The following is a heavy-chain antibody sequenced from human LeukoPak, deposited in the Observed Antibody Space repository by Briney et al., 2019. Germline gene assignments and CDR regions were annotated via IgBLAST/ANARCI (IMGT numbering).Heavy chain of an antibody. CDR2: IKAEGGET. CDR1: ELRFTNYW. J-gene: IGHJ2*01. CDR3: AGGMLWTFWYFDL. V-gene: IGHV3-7*01. D-gene: IGHD2-21*01. Sequence: GGSLRLSCAASELRFTNYWMMWVRQAPGKGLEWVAKIKAEGGETIYIDSVKGRLTISRDDATTSLYLQVISLSVDDTAIYYCAGGMLWTFWYFDLWGRGTLVTVSS.